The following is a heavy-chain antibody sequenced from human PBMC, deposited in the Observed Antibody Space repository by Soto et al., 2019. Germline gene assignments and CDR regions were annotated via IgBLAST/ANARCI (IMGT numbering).Heavy chain of an antibody. CDR1: GYTLTELS. Sequence: QIQLVQSRAEVKKPGASVKVTCKVSGYTLTELSMHWVRQAPGKGLEWMGGFDPEDGETIYAQKFQGRVTMTEDTSTDTAYMELSSLRSEDTAVYYCASGGYCTNGVCYNWFDPWGQGTLVTVSS. J-gene: IGHJ5*02. D-gene: IGHD2-8*01. V-gene: IGHV1-24*01. CDR2: FDPEDGET. CDR3: ASGGYCTNGVCYNWFDP.